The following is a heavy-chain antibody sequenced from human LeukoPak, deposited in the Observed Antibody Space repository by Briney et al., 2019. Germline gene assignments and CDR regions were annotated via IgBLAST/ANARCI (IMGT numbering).Heavy chain of an antibody. Sequence: SVKVSCKASGYTFTSYYMHWVRQAPGQGLEWMGRIIPILGIANYAQKFQGRVTITADKSTSTAYMELSSLRSEDTAVYYCAREPGYGDCFDYWGQGTLVTVSS. CDR2: IIPILGIA. J-gene: IGHJ4*02. V-gene: IGHV1-69*04. CDR1: GYTFTSYY. D-gene: IGHD4-17*01. CDR3: AREPGYGDCFDY.